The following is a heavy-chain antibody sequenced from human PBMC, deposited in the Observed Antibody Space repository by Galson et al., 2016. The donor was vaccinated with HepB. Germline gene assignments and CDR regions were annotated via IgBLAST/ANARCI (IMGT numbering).Heavy chain of an antibody. CDR1: GFTFTSSA. V-gene: IGHV1-58*01. CDR3: AAERVTSSDYYYYYGMDI. J-gene: IGHJ6*02. D-gene: IGHD2-2*01. CDR2: IVVGSGNT. Sequence: SVKVSCKASGFTFTSSAVQWVRQARGQRLEWIGWIVVGSGNTNYAQKFQERVTLTRDMSTSTAYMELSSLRSEDTAVYYWAAERVTSSDYYYYYGMDIWGRGTTVTVSS.